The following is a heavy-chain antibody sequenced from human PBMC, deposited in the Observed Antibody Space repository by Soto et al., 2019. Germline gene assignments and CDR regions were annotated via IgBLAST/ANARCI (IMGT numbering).Heavy chain of an antibody. D-gene: IGHD3-22*01. CDR2: IYSDGST. J-gene: IGHJ4*02. CDR3: AKSRYVDRCGDFYDF. Sequence: GGSLRLSCAASGFAVSSNYMNWVRQAPGKGLEWVSLIYSDGSTYYAASVKGRFTISRDNSENTVFLQLNSLSADDTAVYFCAKSRYVDRCGDFYDFWCQGPLVTVFS. V-gene: IGHV3-53*01. CDR1: GFAVSSNY.